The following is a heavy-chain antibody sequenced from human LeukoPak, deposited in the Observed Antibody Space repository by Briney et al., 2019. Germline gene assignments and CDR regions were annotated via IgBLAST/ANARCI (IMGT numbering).Heavy chain of an antibody. CDR2: IYPGDSDT. V-gene: IGHV5-51*01. CDR1: GYRFTNYW. Sequence: GESLKISCKASGYRFTNYWIGWVRQMPGKGLEWMGIIYPGDSDTRYSPSFQGQVTISADKSISTAYLQWSSLKASDTAMYYCARTSYCSGGRCYYPDYWGQGTPVTVSS. D-gene: IGHD2-15*01. CDR3: ARTSYCSGGRCYYPDY. J-gene: IGHJ4*02.